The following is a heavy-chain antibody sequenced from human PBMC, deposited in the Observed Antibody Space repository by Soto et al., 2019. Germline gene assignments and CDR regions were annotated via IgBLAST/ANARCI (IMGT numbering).Heavy chain of an antibody. CDR1: GASGSSRSHY. CDR3: ARQGADTSTWSGGGFLDF. J-gene: IGHJ4*02. Sequence: PSETLSLTCTVSGASGSSRSHYWAWIRQPPGKGVEWISSIHYTGNKHYSPSLKSRLTISIVTSRNQFSLTLNSVTAADTAVYYCARQGADTSTWSGGGFLDFCGQGILVTV. CDR2: IHYTGNK. V-gene: IGHV4-39*01. D-gene: IGHD6-13*01.